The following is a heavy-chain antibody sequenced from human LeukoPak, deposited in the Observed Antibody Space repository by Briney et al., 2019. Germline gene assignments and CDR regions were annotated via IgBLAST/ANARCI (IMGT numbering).Heavy chain of an antibody. CDR3: TRDTRVGGTMDFDY. Sequence: PGGSLRLSCVASGFTFGSYSMNWVRQAPGKGLEWISYISSSSSAMLYADSVKGRFTISRDNAKNSLYLQMNSLRDEDTAVYYCTRDTRVGGTMDFDYWGQGTLVTVSS. J-gene: IGHJ4*02. V-gene: IGHV3-48*02. CDR1: GFTFGSYS. D-gene: IGHD1-26*01. CDR2: ISSSSSAM.